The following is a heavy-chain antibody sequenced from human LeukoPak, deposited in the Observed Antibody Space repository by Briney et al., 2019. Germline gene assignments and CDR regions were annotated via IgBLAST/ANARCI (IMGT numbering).Heavy chain of an antibody. V-gene: IGHV3-11*01. CDR2: ISSSGSII. CDR1: GFTFSDYY. D-gene: IGHD3-22*01. J-gene: IGHJ4*02. Sequence: GGSLRLSCAASGFTFSDYYMRWIRQAPGEGLGWVSYISSSGSIIYYADSLKGRFTISRDNAKNSLYLQMNSLRAEDTAVYYCARYYYDSSGYYYFDYWGQGTLVTVSS. CDR3: ARYYYDSSGYYYFDY.